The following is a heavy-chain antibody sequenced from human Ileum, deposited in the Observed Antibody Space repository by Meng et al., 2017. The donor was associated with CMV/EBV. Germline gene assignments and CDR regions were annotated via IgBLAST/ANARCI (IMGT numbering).Heavy chain of an antibody. Sequence: GESLKISCAASGFTFSSYGMHWARQAPGKGLEWVAFIRYDGSNKYYADSVKGRFTISRDNSKNTLYLQMNSLRAEDTAVYYCAKGLLTRVRITMVRGVDYWGQGTLVTVSS. D-gene: IGHD3-10*01. J-gene: IGHJ4*02. CDR1: GFTFSSYG. CDR3: AKGLLTRVRITMVRGVDY. V-gene: IGHV3-30*02. CDR2: IRYDGSNK.